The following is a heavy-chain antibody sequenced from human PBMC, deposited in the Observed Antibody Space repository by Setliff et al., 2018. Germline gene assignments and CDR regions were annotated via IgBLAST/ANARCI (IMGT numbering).Heavy chain of an antibody. CDR1: GYTFISYG. CDR2: IGAYNGNT. Sequence: GASVQVSCKASGYTFISYGISWVRQAPGQGLEWMGWIGAYNGNTNYAQKLQGRVTMTTDTSTSTAYMELRSLRSDDTAVYYCARVLFHCSSTSCYLDAFDIWGQGTMVTV. J-gene: IGHJ3*02. D-gene: IGHD2-2*01. V-gene: IGHV1-18*01. CDR3: ARVLFHCSSTSCYLDAFDI.